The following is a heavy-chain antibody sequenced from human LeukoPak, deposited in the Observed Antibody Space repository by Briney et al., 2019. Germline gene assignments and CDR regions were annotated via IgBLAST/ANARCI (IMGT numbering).Heavy chain of an antibody. Sequence: GASVKVSCKASGYTFTTSVMHWVRQAPGQRLEWMGWINAGNGNTKYSQRFQGRVTMTTDTSTSTAYMELRSLRSDDTAVYYCARGEKWWPPSEGMDVWGQGTTVTVSS. V-gene: IGHV1-3*01. CDR2: INAGNGNT. J-gene: IGHJ6*02. D-gene: IGHD2-15*01. CDR1: GYTFTTSV. CDR3: ARGEKWWPPSEGMDV.